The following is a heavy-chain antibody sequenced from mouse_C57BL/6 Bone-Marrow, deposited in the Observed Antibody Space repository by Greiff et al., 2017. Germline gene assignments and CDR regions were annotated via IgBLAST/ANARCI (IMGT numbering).Heavy chain of an antibody. V-gene: IGHV1-82*01. CDR2: IYPGDGDT. D-gene: IGHD1-1*01. CDR3: ARLNYYGSSYEGPSFAY. J-gene: IGHJ3*01. CDR1: GYAFSSSW. Sequence: QVQLQQSGPELVKPGASVKISCKASGYAFSSSWMNWVKQRPGKGLEWIGRIYPGDGDTNYNGKFKGKATLTADKSSSTAYMQLSSLTSEDSAVYFCARLNYYGSSYEGPSFAYWGQGTLVTVSA.